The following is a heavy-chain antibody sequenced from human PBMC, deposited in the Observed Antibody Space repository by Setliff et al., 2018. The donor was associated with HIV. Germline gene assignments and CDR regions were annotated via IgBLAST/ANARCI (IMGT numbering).Heavy chain of an antibody. CDR1: GGSISSGSYY. J-gene: IGHJ5*02. CDR3: ATYADRESNRFDP. Sequence: SETLSLTCTVSGGSISSGSYYWSWIRQPAGKGLEWIGHIYTNENTNYNPSLKSRVTISVDTSKNQFSLKLSSVTAADTAVYYCATYADRESNRFDPWGQGILVTVSS. CDR2: IYTNENT. V-gene: IGHV4-61*09. D-gene: IGHD3-10*01.